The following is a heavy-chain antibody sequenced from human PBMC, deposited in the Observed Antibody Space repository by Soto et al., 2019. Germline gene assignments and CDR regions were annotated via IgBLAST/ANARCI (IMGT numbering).Heavy chain of an antibody. Sequence: GGSLRLSCTSSGFTFSSYRMTMVSQAPGNGLDLVSSITSSSSYIYYAASVEGRFTISRDNAKNSMYRQMNSLRAEDTGVYYCARDQNQPLDNCFDPGGHGTLVRVSS. CDR1: GFTFSSYR. CDR2: ITSSSSYI. V-gene: IGHV3-21*01. CDR3: ARDQNQPLDNCFDP. D-gene: IGHD2-2*01. J-gene: IGHJ5*02.